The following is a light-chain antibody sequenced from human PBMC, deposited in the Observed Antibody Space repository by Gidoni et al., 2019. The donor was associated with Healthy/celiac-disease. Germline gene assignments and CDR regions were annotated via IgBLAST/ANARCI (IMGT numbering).Light chain of an antibody. CDR1: QDISNY. CDR2: DAS. Sequence: DIQMTQSPSSLSASVGDRVTITCQASQDISNYLNWYQQKPGKAPKLLIYDASNLKTGVPSRFSGSGSGTDFTFTISSLQPEDIATDYCQQYDNLPPLTFGGGTKVEIK. V-gene: IGKV1-33*01. CDR3: QQYDNLPPLT. J-gene: IGKJ4*01.